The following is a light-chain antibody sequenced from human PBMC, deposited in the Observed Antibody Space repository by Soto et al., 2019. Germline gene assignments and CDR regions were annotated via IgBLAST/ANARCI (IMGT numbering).Light chain of an antibody. CDR2: KAS. CDR1: QRISSW. V-gene: IGKV1-5*03. Sequence: DIQMTQSPSTLSTSVGDRVTITCRASQRISSWLAWYQQKPGKAPKLQIYKASSLESGVPSRFSGSGSGTEFPLTISSLQPDDFATYYCQQYNTSPYTFGQGTKLEIK. J-gene: IGKJ2*01. CDR3: QQYNTSPYT.